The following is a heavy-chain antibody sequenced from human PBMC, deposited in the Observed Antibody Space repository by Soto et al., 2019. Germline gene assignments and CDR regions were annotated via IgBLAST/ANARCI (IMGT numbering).Heavy chain of an antibody. Sequence: PSETLSLTCSVSGGSLSSESYYWAWIRQPLGKGLEWIGSMSNSGSIYYKPSLKSRVSISVDTSKNQISLKLSSVTAADTAVYYCAAGLYSSSSWFDPWGQGTLVTVPS. CDR3: AAGLYSSSSWFDP. D-gene: IGHD6-13*01. J-gene: IGHJ5*02. CDR1: GGSLSSESYY. CDR2: MSNSGSI. V-gene: IGHV4-39*01.